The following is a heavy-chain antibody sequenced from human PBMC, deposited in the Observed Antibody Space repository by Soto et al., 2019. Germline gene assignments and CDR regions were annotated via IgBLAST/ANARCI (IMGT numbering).Heavy chain of an antibody. D-gene: IGHD3-22*01. CDR1: GFTFTSSA. Sequence: SVKVSCKASGFTFTSSAVQWVRQARGQRLEWIGWIVVGSGNANYAQKFQERVTITRDMSTSTAYMELSSLRSEDTAVYYCAASYYYDSSSYWRSYYYYGMDVWGQGTTVTVSS. CDR3: AASYYYDSSSYWRSYYYYGMDV. V-gene: IGHV1-58*01. J-gene: IGHJ6*02. CDR2: IVVGSGNA.